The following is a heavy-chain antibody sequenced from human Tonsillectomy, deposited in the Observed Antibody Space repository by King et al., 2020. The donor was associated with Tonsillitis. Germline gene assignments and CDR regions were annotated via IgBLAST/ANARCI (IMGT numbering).Heavy chain of an antibody. CDR2: ISYDGGNK. Sequence: VQLVESGGGVVQPGRSLRLSCAASGFTFSGYGMHWVRQAPGRGLEGVAVISYDGGNKYYADSLKGRFTISRDNSKNTLFLRMNSLRAEDTAVYYCTRGDDSSGYYWSFDYWGQGTLVTVSS. J-gene: IGHJ4*02. CDR3: TRGDDSSGYYWSFDY. D-gene: IGHD3-22*01. V-gene: IGHV3-33*05. CDR1: GFTFSGYG.